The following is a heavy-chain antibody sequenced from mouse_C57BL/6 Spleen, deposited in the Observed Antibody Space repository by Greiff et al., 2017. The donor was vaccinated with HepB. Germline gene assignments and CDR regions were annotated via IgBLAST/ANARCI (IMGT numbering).Heavy chain of an antibody. Sequence: VKLVESGPELVKPGASVKLSCKASGYTFTSYDINWVKQRPGQGLEWIGWIYPRDGSTKYNEKFKGKATLTVDTSSSTAYMELHSLTSEDSAVYFCARSYYYGSSHFDYWGQGTTLTVSS. CDR1: GYTFTSYD. CDR2: IYPRDGST. D-gene: IGHD1-1*01. V-gene: IGHV1-85*01. J-gene: IGHJ2*01. CDR3: ARSYYYGSSHFDY.